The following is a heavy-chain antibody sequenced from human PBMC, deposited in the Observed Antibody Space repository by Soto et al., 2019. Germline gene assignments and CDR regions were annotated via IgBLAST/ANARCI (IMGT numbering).Heavy chain of an antibody. D-gene: IGHD2-21*02. CDR1: GGSISSSNW. CDR3: ARVMGGGDYYYYYYGMDV. Sequence: PSETLSLTCAVSGGSISSSNWWSWVRQPPGKGLEWIGEIYHSGSTNYNPSLKSRVTISVDKSKNQFSLKLSSVTAADTAVYYCARVMGGGDYYYYYYGMDVWGQGTTLTVSS. V-gene: IGHV4-4*02. J-gene: IGHJ6*02. CDR2: IYHSGST.